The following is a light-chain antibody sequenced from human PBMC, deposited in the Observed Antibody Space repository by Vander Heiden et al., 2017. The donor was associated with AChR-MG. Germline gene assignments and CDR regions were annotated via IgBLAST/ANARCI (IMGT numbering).Light chain of an antibody. V-gene: IGKV3-11*01. Sequence: EIVLTQSPATLSFSPGERATLSCRASQSVSSYLAWYQQKPGQAPRLRIYDASNRATGIPARFSGSGSGTDFTLTISSLEPEDFAVYYCQQRSNWPPGLTFGGGTKVEIK. J-gene: IGKJ4*01. CDR2: DAS. CDR3: QQRSNWPPGLT. CDR1: QSVSSY.